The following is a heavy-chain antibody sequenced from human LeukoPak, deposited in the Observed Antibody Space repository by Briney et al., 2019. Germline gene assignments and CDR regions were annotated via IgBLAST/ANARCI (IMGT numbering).Heavy chain of an antibody. D-gene: IGHD1-1*01. CDR2: INGDGTET. CDR1: GFPFTVYP. Sequence: GGSLRLSCAASGFPFTVYPTHWVRQAPGEGLVWVSRINGDGTETTYADSVKGRLSVSRDNAKNTVYLQMNSLRVEDTAVYYCSRGWIMGGRTEVALEYWGQGILVTVSS. V-gene: IGHV3-74*01. CDR3: SRGWIMGGRTEVALEY. J-gene: IGHJ4*02.